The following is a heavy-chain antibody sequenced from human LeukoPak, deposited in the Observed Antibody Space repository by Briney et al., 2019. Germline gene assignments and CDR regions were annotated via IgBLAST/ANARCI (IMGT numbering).Heavy chain of an antibody. CDR2: ITSISSST. CDR1: EFTFSRFE. D-gene: IGHD4-23*01. V-gene: IGHV3-48*03. J-gene: IGHJ6*03. Sequence: GGSLRLSCTASEFTFSRFEMSWVRQAPGKGLEWVSYITSISSSTYYADFVKGRFTVSRDSAKNSLYLQMNSLTAEDTAIYYCARDFGDYGGYYYMDLWGKGTTVTVSS. CDR3: ARDFGDYGGYYYMDL.